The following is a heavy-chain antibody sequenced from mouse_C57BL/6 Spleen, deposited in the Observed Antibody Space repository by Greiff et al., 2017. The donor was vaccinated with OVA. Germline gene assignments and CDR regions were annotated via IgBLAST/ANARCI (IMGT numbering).Heavy chain of an antibody. J-gene: IGHJ2*01. CDR1: GYTFTDYN. Sequence: VQLQQSGPELVKPGASVKIPCKASGYTFTDYNMDWVKQSHGKSLEWIGDINPNNGGTIYNQKFKGKATLTVDKSSSTAYMELRSLTSEDTAVYYCARRSYDGLYYCDYWGQGTTLTVSS. CDR2: INPNNGGT. V-gene: IGHV1-18*01. CDR3: ARRSYDGLYYCDY. D-gene: IGHD2-3*01.